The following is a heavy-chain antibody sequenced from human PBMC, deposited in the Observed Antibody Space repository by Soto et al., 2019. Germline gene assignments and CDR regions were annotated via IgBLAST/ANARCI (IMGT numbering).Heavy chain of an antibody. CDR3: AKGVVVVTPFDY. CDR2: IYYSGTT. D-gene: IGHD2-21*02. V-gene: IGHV4-31*03. J-gene: IGHJ4*02. Sequence: SETLSLTCTVSGVSISSGGYYWSWIRQHPGEGLEWIGYIYYSGTTNYNPSFKSRVTISVDTSKNQFSLKLSSVTAADTAVYYCAKGVVVVTPFDYWGRGALVTVS. CDR1: GVSISSGGYY.